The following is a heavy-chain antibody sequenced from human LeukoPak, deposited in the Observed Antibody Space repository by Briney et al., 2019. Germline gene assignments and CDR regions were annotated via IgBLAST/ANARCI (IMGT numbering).Heavy chain of an antibody. CDR3: AGALTIFGVVNDAFDI. CDR1: GFTFSSYW. V-gene: IGHV3-74*01. Sequence: GGSLRLSCAASGFTFSSYWMHWVRQAPGKGLVWVSLINSDGSSTIYADSVKGRFTISRDNAKNTLYLQMNSLRAEDTAVYYCAGALTIFGVVNDAFDIWGQGTMVTVSS. J-gene: IGHJ3*02. D-gene: IGHD3-3*01. CDR2: INSDGSST.